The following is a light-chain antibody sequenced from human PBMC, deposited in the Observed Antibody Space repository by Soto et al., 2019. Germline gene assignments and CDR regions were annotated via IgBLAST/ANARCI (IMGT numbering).Light chain of an antibody. CDR1: QSVSSY. CDR2: DAS. J-gene: IGKJ1*01. CDR3: HQRSNWPGT. V-gene: IGKV3-11*01. Sequence: EIVLTQSPATLSLSPGERATLSCWASQSVSSYLAWYQQKPGQAPRLLIYDASNRATGIPARFSGSGSGTDFTLTISSLEPEDLAVYYCHQRSNWPGTFGQGTKVEIK.